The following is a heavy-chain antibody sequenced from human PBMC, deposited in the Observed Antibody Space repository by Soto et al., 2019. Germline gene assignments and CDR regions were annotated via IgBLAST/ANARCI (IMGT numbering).Heavy chain of an antibody. Sequence: PGGSRRLSGAASGFGLSDHHMDGIGQAPGKGLEWVGRRRSKGKSYTTEYAGTVKGRFTISRDESKNSLYLQMTSLKIEDTAVYYCATASDVWGQGALVTVSS. V-gene: IGHV3-72*01. J-gene: IGHJ4*02. CDR1: GFGLSDHH. D-gene: IGHD3-10*01. CDR3: ATASDV. CDR2: RRSKGKSYTT.